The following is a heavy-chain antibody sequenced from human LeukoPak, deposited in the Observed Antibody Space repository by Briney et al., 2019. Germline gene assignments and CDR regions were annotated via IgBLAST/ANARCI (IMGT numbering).Heavy chain of an antibody. D-gene: IGHD3-10*01. CDR2: IYYSGST. CDR1: GASIGHFY. V-gene: IGHV4-59*01. Sequence: SETLSLTCTVSGASIGHFYWTWIRQSPGKGLEWIGFIYYSGSTNYNPSLQSRVTISVDTSTNQFSLKLNSVTAADTAVYYCARSDGYGLVGIWGQGTMVTVSS. CDR3: ARSDGYGLVGI. J-gene: IGHJ3*02.